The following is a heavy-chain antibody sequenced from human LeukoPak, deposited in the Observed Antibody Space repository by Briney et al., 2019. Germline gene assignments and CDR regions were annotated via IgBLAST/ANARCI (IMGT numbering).Heavy chain of an antibody. Sequence: GGSLRLSCAASEFTFSSYPMSWVRQAPGKGLEWVSTISGSGGSTFYADSVKGRFTISRDNSKHTLYLQMNSLRAEDTAVYYCAKFGKGYYDDPWGQGTLVTVSS. CDR1: EFTFSSYP. CDR3: AKFGKGYYDDP. J-gene: IGHJ5*02. V-gene: IGHV3-23*01. D-gene: IGHD3-22*01. CDR2: ISGSGGST.